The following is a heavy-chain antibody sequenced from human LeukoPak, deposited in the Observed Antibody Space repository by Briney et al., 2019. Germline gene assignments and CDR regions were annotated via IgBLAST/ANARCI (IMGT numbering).Heavy chain of an antibody. CDR1: GFSVTTDSYC. CDR3: ARDHFGSLDS. CDR2: DYCGGNT. Sequence: SETLSLTCTVSGFSVTTDSYCWGWIRQPPGKGLEWVGYDYCGGNTNYDPSLKRRVTISVDTSKNQFSLTLTSVTAADTAVYFCARDHFGSLDSWGQGILVTVSS. J-gene: IGHJ4*02. V-gene: IGHV4-61*01. D-gene: IGHD3-10*01.